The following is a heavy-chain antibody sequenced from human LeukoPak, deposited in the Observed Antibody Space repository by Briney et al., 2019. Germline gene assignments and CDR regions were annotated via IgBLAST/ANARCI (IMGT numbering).Heavy chain of an antibody. Sequence: GGPLRHSHSASGFHFSRYAMHWVGQPPGKGVEYVSAISSNGGSTYYAASVKGRFTISRDNSKHTLYIQMSSLRAEDTAVYYCVKYDSYYYDSNGRDYRGQGTLVTVSS. CDR2: ISSNGGST. CDR1: GFHFSRYA. D-gene: IGHD3-22*01. V-gene: IGHV3-64*05. CDR3: VKYDSYYYDSNGRDY. J-gene: IGHJ4*02.